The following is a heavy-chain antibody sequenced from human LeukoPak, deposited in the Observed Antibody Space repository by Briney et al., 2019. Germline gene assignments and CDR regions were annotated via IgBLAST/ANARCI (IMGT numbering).Heavy chain of an antibody. CDR3: GRDALVGFLSYYYIDV. Sequence: SETLSLTCTVPGGSITNYYWTWIRQPPGKGLEWIGFIYGDGSTKYNPSLKSRVTMSVDTSKNQFSLKLSSATAADTAVYYCGRDALVGFLSYYYIDVWGKGITVTVSS. CDR2: IYGDGST. J-gene: IGHJ6*03. V-gene: IGHV4-59*01. CDR1: GGSITNYY. D-gene: IGHD3-10*01.